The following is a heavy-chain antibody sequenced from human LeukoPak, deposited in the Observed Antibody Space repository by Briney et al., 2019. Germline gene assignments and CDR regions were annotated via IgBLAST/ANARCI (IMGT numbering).Heavy chain of an antibody. V-gene: IGHV3-9*03. CDR1: GFTFDDYA. CDR2: ISWNSGSI. J-gene: IGHJ1*01. CDR3: AKSATYSSSPFQH. Sequence: PGGSLRLPCAAAGFTFDDYAMHWVRQAPGKGLEWVSGISWNSGSIGYADSVKGRFTISRDNAKNSLYLQMNSLRAEDMALYYCAKSATYSSSPFQHWGQGTLVTVSS. D-gene: IGHD6-13*01.